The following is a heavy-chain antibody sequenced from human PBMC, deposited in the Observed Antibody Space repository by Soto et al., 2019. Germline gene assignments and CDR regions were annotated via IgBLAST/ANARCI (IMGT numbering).Heavy chain of an antibody. V-gene: IGHV3-74*01. J-gene: IGHJ4*02. Sequence: VGSLRFSCAASGFTFSMYWMHWVRQVPGKGPEWVSRINDDGISTNYADSVKGRFTISRDNAKNTLYLQMNALRVEDTAVYYCTRGPRSTSTGTGAFWGQGTLVTVSS. CDR3: TRGPRSTSTGTGAF. CDR2: INDDGIST. D-gene: IGHD1-1*01. CDR1: GFTFSMYW.